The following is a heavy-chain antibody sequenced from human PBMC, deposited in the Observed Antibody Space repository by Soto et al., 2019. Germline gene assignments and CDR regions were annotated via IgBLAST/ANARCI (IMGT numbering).Heavy chain of an antibody. Sequence: EVQRLESGGGLVQPGGSLRLSCAASGFTFSSYAMWWVRQAPGKGLECVSAISGGGETTYYADSVKGRFTISRDNSKNTLYLQMNSLRAEDTAVYYCAFISGSGSYYFDDWGQGTLVTVSS. CDR3: AFISGSGSYYFDD. V-gene: IGHV3-23*01. D-gene: IGHD3-10*01. CDR1: GFTFSSYA. J-gene: IGHJ4*02. CDR2: ISGGGETT.